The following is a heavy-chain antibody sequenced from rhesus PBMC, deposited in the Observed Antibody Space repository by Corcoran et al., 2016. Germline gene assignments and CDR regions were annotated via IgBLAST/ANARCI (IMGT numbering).Heavy chain of an antibody. J-gene: IGHJ4*01. V-gene: IGHV4-106*01. CDR1: GGSISDDYY. D-gene: IGHD3-28*01. CDR2: IYGSGGGT. CDR3: AKRGGRTYYYDSGYYLH. Sequence: QVQLQESGPGLVKPSETLSLTCAVSGGSISDDYYWIWIRPPPGKGLEWIGYIYGSGGGTNYNPSPKNRGTISRDTSKNQFSLKRSSVTAADTAVYYCAKRGGRTYYYDSGYYLHWGQGVLVTVSS.